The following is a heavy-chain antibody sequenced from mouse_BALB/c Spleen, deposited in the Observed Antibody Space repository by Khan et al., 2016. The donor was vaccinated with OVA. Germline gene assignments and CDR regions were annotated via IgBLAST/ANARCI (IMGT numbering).Heavy chain of an antibody. Sequence: QVQLQQSGAELARPGASVKMSCKASGYTFTSNTMHWVKQRPGQGLEWIGYINPRSSYTNYNQKFKDKATLTADKSSSTAYMQLSSLTSEDSAVYYCARRRSEYTMDYWGQGTSVTVSS. J-gene: IGHJ4*01. CDR1: GYTFTSNT. V-gene: IGHV1-4*01. CDR3: ARRRSEYTMDY. CDR2: INPRSSYT. D-gene: IGHD2-14*01.